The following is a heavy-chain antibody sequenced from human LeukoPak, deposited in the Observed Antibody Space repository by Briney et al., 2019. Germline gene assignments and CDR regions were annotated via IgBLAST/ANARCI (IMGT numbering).Heavy chain of an antibody. CDR2: INQDGSAK. CDR3: AGEPRMLAY. CDR1: GFTFSSIR. J-gene: IGHJ4*02. Sequence: GGSLRLSCAASGFTFSSIRMSWVRLAPGKGLEGVAMINQDGSAKYYADSVKGRFTVSRDHAKNSLFLQMNTLSDEDTAIYYCAGEPRMLAYWGQGTLVTVSS. D-gene: IGHD3-10*02. V-gene: IGHV3-7*01.